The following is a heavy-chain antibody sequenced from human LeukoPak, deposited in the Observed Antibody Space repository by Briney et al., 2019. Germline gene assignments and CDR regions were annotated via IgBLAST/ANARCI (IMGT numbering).Heavy chain of an antibody. CDR1: RFTFSHYG. CDR2: IWSDATNQ. CDR3: VKDAPRGFDYSNSLQH. V-gene: IGHV3-33*06. D-gene: IGHD4-11*01. Sequence: GGSLRLSCEASRFTFSHYGMHWVRQAPGKGLEWVAVIWSDATNQYYSDSVKGRFTISRDNFKRTVSLRMNSLRAEDTAVYYCVKDAPRGFDYSNSLQHWGQGSLVTVSS. J-gene: IGHJ4*02.